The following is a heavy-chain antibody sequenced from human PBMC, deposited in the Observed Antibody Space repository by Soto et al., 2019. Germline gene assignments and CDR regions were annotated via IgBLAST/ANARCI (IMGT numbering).Heavy chain of an antibody. CDR3: ARDRGYWNYCYYYRDV. CDR1: GFTFSSYW. CDR2: IKQDGSEK. Sequence: EVQLVESGGGLVQPGGSLRLSCAASGFTFSSYWMSWVRQAPGKGLEWVANIKQDGSEKYYVDSVKGRFTISRDNAKNSLYLQMNRLRAENTARDYCARDRGYWNYCYYYRDVWGKGTTVTVSS. D-gene: IGHD2-15*01. V-gene: IGHV3-7*01. J-gene: IGHJ6*03.